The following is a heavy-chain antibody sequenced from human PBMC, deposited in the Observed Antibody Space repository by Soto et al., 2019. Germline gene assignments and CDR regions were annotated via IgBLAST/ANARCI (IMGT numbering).Heavy chain of an antibody. CDR3: AKDVIAARPYYYFGLDV. CDR2: ISWDGGST. Sequence: EVRLVQSGGVVAQPGGSLRLSCAASGFTFYDYTMHWVRQVPGRGLEWVSLISWDGGSTYYADSVKGRFTISRDNSKNSLYLQMNSRRTDDTALYYCAKDVIAARPYYYFGLDVWGQGTTVTVSS. CDR1: GFTFYDYT. J-gene: IGHJ6*02. V-gene: IGHV3-43*01. D-gene: IGHD6-6*01.